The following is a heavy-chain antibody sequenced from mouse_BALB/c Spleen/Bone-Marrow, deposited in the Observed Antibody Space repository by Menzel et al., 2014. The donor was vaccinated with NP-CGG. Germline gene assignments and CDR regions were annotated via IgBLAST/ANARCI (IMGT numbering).Heavy chain of an antibody. CDR3: ARRVYYDYYAMDY. CDR2: NDPYSGGS. J-gene: IGHJ4*01. V-gene: IGHV1S135*01. D-gene: IGHD1-1*01. CDR1: GYTFTNYN. Sequence: VQLKESGPELVKPGASVKVSCKASGYTFTNYNMYWVKQSHGKSLEWIGYNDPYSGGSRYNQNFKGKATLTVDKSSSTAYMHLNSLTSEDSAVYYCARRVYYDYYAMDYWGQGTSVTVSS.